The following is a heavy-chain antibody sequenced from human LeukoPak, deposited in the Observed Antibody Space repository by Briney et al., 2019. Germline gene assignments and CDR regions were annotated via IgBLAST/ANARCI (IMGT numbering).Heavy chain of an antibody. CDR1: GGSISSGSYY. V-gene: IGHV4-61*02. D-gene: IGHD3-22*01. CDR2: IYTSGST. J-gene: IGHJ4*02. CDR3: ARTGVVKYYYDSSGYYYEV. Sequence: TSQTLSLTCTVSGGSISSGSYYWSWIRQPAGKGLEWIGCIYTSGSTNYNPSLKSRVTISVDTSKNQFSLKLSSVTAADTAVYYCARTGVVKYYYDSSGYYYEVWGQGTLVTVSS.